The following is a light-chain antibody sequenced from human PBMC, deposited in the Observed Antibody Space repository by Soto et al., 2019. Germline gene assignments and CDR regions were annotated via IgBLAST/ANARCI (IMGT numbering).Light chain of an antibody. V-gene: IGLV2-23*01. J-gene: IGLJ1*01. CDR1: SSDVGNYNL. CDR3: CSYAGSSLYV. CDR2: EGS. Sequence: QSALTQPASVSGSPGQSITISCTGTSSDVGNYNLVSWYQQHPGKAPKLMIYEGSKRPSGVSNRFSGSKSGNTASLTISGLQAEDEADYYCCSYAGSSLYVFGTGTKVPS.